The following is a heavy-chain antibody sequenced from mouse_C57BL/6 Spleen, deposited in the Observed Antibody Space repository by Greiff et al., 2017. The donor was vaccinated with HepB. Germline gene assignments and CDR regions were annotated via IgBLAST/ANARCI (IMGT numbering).Heavy chain of an antibody. CDR2: IDPEDGDT. Sequence: EVQLQQSGAELVRPGASVKLSCTASGFNIKDYYMHWVKQRPEQGLEWIGRIDPEDGDTEYAPKFQGKATMTADTSSNTAYLQLSSLTSEDTAVYYCTTGYYCSSYVGFDYWGQGTTLTVSS. CDR1: GFNIKDYY. D-gene: IGHD1-1*01. J-gene: IGHJ2*01. V-gene: IGHV14-1*01. CDR3: TTGYYCSSYVGFDY.